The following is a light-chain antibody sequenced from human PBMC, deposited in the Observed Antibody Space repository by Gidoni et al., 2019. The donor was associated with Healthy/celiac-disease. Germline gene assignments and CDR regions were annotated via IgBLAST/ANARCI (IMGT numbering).Light chain of an antibody. CDR3: QVWDSSSDRV. CDR2: YDS. J-gene: IGLJ3*02. Sequence: SYVRTQPPPVSVAPGKTARSTCGGNNIGSKSVHWYQQKPGQAPVLVIYYDSDRPSGIPERFSGSNSGNTATLTISRVEAGDEADYYCQVWDSSSDRVFGGGTKLTVL. CDR1: NIGSKS. V-gene: IGLV3-21*04.